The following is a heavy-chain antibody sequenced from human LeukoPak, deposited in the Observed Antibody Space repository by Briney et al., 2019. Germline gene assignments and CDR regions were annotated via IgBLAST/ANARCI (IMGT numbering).Heavy chain of an antibody. Sequence: GASVKVSCKASGYSFTSYGFNWVRQAPGQGLEWMGWMSAYNGKTNYAHSLQGRVTVTADTSTSTAYMELRSLRSDDTAVYYCARVDDYGGNSENWFDPWGQGTLVTVSS. J-gene: IGHJ5*02. D-gene: IGHD4-23*01. CDR1: GYSFTSYG. CDR3: ARVDDYGGNSENWFDP. V-gene: IGHV1-18*01. CDR2: MSAYNGKT.